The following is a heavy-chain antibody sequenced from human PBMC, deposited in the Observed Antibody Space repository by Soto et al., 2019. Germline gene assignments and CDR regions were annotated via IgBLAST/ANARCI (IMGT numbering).Heavy chain of an antibody. D-gene: IGHD6-6*01. CDR2: ISAYNGNT. V-gene: IGHV1-18*01. CDR1: GYTFTSYG. J-gene: IGHJ4*02. CDR3: ARVAPRIKISSSRAPYFDY. Sequence: ASVKVSCKASGYTFTSYGISWVRQAPGQGLEWMGWISAYNGNTNYAQKLQGRVTMTTDTSTSTAYMELRSLRSDDTAVYYCARVAPRIKISSSRAPYFDYWGQGTLVTVSS.